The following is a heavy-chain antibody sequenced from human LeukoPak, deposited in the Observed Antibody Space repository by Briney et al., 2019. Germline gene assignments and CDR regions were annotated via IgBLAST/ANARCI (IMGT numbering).Heavy chain of an antibody. Sequence: PGGSLILSCAASGFTFSSYSMNWVRQAPGKGLEWVSYISSSSSTIYYADSVKGRFTISRDNAKNSLYLQMNSLRAEDTAVYYCARGGPWYSSSSEPMADVWGKGTTVTVSS. D-gene: IGHD6-6*01. V-gene: IGHV3-48*01. CDR3: ARGGPWYSSSSEPMADV. CDR2: ISSSSSTI. CDR1: GFTFSSYS. J-gene: IGHJ6*04.